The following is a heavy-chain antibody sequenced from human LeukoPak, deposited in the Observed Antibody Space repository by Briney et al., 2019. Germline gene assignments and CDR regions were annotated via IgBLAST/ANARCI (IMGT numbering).Heavy chain of an antibody. CDR3: VREARGYHYTYFDY. D-gene: IGHD5-18*01. V-gene: IGHV3-13*01. J-gene: IGHJ4*02. CDR1: GFTLDSHD. CDR2: VSSGFHA. Sequence: PGGSLRLSCTASGFTLDSHDMHWLRQIPGQGLEWVAAVSSGFHAFFADSVQGRFTVSREDATNSLYLQMNSLRAGDTAVYYCVREARGYHYTYFDYWGQGTLVTVSS.